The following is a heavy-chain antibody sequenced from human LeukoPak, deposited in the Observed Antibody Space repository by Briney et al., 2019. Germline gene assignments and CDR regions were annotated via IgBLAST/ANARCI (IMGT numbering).Heavy chain of an antibody. Sequence: GGSLRLSCAASGFTFSSYGMHWVRQAPGKGLEWVAFIRYDGSNKYYADSVKGRFTISRDNSKNTLYLQMNSLRAEDTAVYYCAKDRGYCSGGSCYSPAFDYWGQGTLLTVSS. D-gene: IGHD2-15*01. V-gene: IGHV3-30*02. J-gene: IGHJ4*02. CDR3: AKDRGYCSGGSCYSPAFDY. CDR1: GFTFSSYG. CDR2: IRYDGSNK.